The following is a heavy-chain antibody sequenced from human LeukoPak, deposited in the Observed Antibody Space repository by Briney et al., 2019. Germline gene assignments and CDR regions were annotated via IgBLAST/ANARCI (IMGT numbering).Heavy chain of an antibody. CDR2: ISSSGSTI. CDR1: GFTFSDYY. V-gene: IGHV3-11*01. CDR3: ARDPAVTTSVWDY. Sequence: GGSLRLSCAASGFTFSDYYMSWIRQAPGKGLEWVSYISSSGSTIYYADSVKGRFTISRDNAKNSLYLQMNSLRAEDTAVYYCARDPAVTTSVWDYWGQGTLVTVSS. J-gene: IGHJ4*02. D-gene: IGHD4-17*01.